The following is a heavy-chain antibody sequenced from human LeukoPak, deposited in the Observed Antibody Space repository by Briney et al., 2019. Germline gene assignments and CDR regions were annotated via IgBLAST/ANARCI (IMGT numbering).Heavy chain of an antibody. Sequence: SETLSLTCTLSGGSISSGSYYWSWIRQPAGKGLEWIGRIYTSGSTNYNPSLKSRVTISVDTSKNQFSLKLSSVTAADTAVYYCARDFGGYSYGSASLWFDPWGQGTLVTVSS. D-gene: IGHD5-18*01. V-gene: IGHV4-61*02. CDR2: IYTSGST. CDR1: GGSISSGSYY. J-gene: IGHJ5*02. CDR3: ARDFGGYSYGSASLWFDP.